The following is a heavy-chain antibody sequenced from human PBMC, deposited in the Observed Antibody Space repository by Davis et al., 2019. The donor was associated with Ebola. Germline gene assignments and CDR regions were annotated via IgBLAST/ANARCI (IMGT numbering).Heavy chain of an antibody. V-gene: IGHV5-51*01. CDR1: ENSFTSYW. J-gene: IGHJ4*02. CDR2: IYPGDSDT. Sequence: GESLKISCQDSENSFTSYWIGWVRQMPGKGLEWMGIIYPGDSDTRYSPSFLGQVIFSADKSISTAYLQWSSLKASVTAMYYCARLSEPAPALVPAASFDYWGQGTQVTVSS. D-gene: IGHD2-2*01. CDR3: ARLSEPAPALVPAASFDY.